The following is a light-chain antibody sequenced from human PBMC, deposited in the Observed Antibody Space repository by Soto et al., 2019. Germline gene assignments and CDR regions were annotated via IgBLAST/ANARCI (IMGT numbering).Light chain of an antibody. CDR3: SSYAGSNNFVV. J-gene: IGLJ2*01. CDR1: SSDVGGDNY. Sequence: QSVLTQPPSASGSPGQSVTISCTGTSSDVGGDNYVSWYQQHPGKAPKLMIYEVTKRPSGVPDRFAGSKSGNPASLTVSGLQAEDEADYCCSSYAGSNNFVVCGGGTKQTVL. V-gene: IGLV2-8*01. CDR2: EVT.